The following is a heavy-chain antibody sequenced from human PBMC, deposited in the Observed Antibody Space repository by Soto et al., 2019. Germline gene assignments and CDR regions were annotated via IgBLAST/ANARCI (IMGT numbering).Heavy chain of an antibody. CDR3: ARHQAS. V-gene: IGHV4-59*08. J-gene: IGHJ5*02. CDR1: GGSISSYY. Sequence: QVQLQESGPGLVKPSETLSLTCTVSGGSISSYYWSWIRQPPGKGLEWIGYIYYSGSTSYNPSLMSRGTLPVDTSKNQFSLRLCSVIAADSAVYYCARHQASWGQGTLVTVSS. CDR2: IYYSGST.